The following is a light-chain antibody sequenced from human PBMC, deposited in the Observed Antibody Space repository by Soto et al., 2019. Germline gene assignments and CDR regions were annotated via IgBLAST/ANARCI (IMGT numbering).Light chain of an antibody. Sequence: TQSPATLSVSPGEGACLSCRASQNVGTSLAWYQQKSGQAPRLLIYGASSRATGIPDRFSGSGSGTDFTLTISRLEPEDFAVYYCQQYGSSSWTFGQGTKVDIK. CDR1: QNVGTS. CDR2: GAS. J-gene: IGKJ1*01. CDR3: QQYGSSSWT. V-gene: IGKV3-20*01.